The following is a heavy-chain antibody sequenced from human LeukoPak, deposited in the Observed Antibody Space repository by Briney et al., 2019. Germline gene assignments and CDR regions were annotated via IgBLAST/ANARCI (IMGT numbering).Heavy chain of an antibody. CDR1: GFYLEDYS. D-gene: IGHD1-1*01. CDR2: ISRSSSNI. V-gene: IGHV3-48*04. Sequence: GGSLRLSCAASGFYLEDYSMNWVRQAPGKGLEWLSYISRSSSNIAYADSVKGRFTSFRDNGKNSLYLQMNSLRVEDTALYFCVRDINWSFDYWGQGVLVTV. J-gene: IGHJ4*02. CDR3: VRDINWSFDY.